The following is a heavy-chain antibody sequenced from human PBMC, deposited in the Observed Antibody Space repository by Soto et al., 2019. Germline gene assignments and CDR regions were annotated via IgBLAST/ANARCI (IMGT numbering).Heavy chain of an antibody. D-gene: IGHD3-22*01. CDR3: AIERTYYYDSSGYYYDY. J-gene: IGHJ4*02. CDR1: GFTFSSYA. V-gene: IGHV3-23*01. CDR2: ISGSGGST. Sequence: TGGSLRLSCAASGFTFSSYAMSWVRQAPGKGLEWVSAISGSGGSTYYADSVKGRFTISRDNSKNTLYLQMNSLRAEDTAVYYCAIERTYYYDSSGYYYDYWGQGTLVTVSS.